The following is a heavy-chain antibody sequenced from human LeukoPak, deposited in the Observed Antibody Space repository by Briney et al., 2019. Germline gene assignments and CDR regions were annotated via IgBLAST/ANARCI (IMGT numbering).Heavy chain of an antibody. D-gene: IGHD1-26*01. V-gene: IGHV1-8*03. J-gene: IGHJ4*02. CDR2: MNPNSGNT. Sequence: ASVKVSCKASAYTFTSYDINWVRQATGQGLEWRGWMNPNSGNTGYAQKFQGRVTITRDTSISTAYMELSSLTSEDTAVYYCARASERSGSYEPRGFGYWGQGTLVTVSS. CDR1: AYTFTSYD. CDR3: ARASERSGSYEPRGFGY.